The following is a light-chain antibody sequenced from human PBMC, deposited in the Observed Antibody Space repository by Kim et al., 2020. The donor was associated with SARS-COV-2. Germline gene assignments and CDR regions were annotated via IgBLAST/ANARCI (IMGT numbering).Light chain of an antibody. Sequence: SVSPGQTASVTCSGDSLGDRFIFWYQQKPGQSPVVVIYQDNKRPSGIPERFSGSNSGNTAALTIRETQAMDEADYYCQAWDRGSAVFGGGTKVTVL. J-gene: IGLJ3*02. CDR2: QDN. CDR1: SLGDRF. V-gene: IGLV3-1*01. CDR3: QAWDRGSAV.